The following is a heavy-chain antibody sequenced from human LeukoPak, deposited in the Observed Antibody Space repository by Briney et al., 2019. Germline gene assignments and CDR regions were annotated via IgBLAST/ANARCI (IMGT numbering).Heavy chain of an antibody. Sequence: GGSLRLSCAASGFTFNSFAMSWVRQAPGKGLEWVSTISSRGDRTHYADSVKGRFSISRDNSKNTLYLQMNSLRAEDTAVYYCARELLWFGEPTYYYYYGMDVWGQGTTVTVSS. V-gene: IGHV3-23*01. J-gene: IGHJ6*02. CDR1: GFTFNSFA. D-gene: IGHD3-10*01. CDR2: ISSRGDRT. CDR3: ARELLWFGEPTYYYYYGMDV.